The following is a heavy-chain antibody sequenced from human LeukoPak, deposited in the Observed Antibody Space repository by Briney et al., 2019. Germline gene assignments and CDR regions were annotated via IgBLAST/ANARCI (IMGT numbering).Heavy chain of an antibody. CDR2: IYSGDSHT. CDR3: ASARHGDYVWDY. J-gene: IGHJ4*02. D-gene: IGHD4-17*01. Sequence: GESLKIACKGSGYSFTYWIGWVRQMPGKGLEWMGIIYSGDSHTKYSPSFQGRVTISADKSISTAYLQWSSLEASDTAMYYCASARHGDYVWDYWGQGTLVTVSS. V-gene: IGHV5-51*01. CDR1: GYSFTYW.